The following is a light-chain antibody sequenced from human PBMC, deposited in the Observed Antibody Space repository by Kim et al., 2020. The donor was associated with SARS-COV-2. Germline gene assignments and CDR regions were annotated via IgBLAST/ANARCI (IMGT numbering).Light chain of an antibody. V-gene: IGLV1-44*01. CDR1: CTNVAFNN. CDR2: CNA. CDR3: ASCDDGLNASV. Sequence: QCVTFCCARSCTNVAFNNVQWYQQVPGKAPKLLIYCNAKRPSGVPDRFSGSKSATSASLAIGGLQSEDEADYYCASCDDGLNASVFGGGTQLTVL. J-gene: IGLJ7*01.